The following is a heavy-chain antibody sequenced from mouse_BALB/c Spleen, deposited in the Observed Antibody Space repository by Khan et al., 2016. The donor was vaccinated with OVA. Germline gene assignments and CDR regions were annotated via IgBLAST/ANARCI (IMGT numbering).Heavy chain of an antibody. V-gene: IGHV9-3-1*01. J-gene: IGHJ2*01. Sequence: QIQLVQSGPELKKPGETVKISCKASGYTFTDYVMNWVKQAPGKGSRWMGWINTYTGEPTYADDFKGRFAFSLETSASTAYLQINNLKNEDTATYFCARFHGGYWGQGTTPTVSS. CDR2: INTYTGEP. CDR1: GYTFTDYV. CDR3: ARFHGGY.